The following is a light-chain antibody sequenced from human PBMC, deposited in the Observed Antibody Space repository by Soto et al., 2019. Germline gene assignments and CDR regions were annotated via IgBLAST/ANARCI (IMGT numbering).Light chain of an antibody. CDR2: DVN. V-gene: IGLV2-11*01. CDR3: CSYAGSPYV. Sequence: QSALTQPRSVSGSPGQSVTISCTGTSSDVGGYNYVSWYQQHPGKAPKLMIYDVNKRPSGVPARFSGSKSGNTASLPITGLQAEDEADYYCCSYAGSPYVFGAVTKVTVL. J-gene: IGLJ1*01. CDR1: SSDVGGYNY.